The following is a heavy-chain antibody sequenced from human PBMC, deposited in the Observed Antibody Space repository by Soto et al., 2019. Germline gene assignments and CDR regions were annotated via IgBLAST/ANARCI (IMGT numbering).Heavy chain of an antibody. Sequence: ASVKVSCKASGGTFSSYAISWVRQAPGQGLEWMGGIIPIFGTANYAQKFQGRVTITADESTSTAYMELSSLRSEDTAVYYCARDQKDEGGWFGARIRYYYYGMDVWGQGTTVTVSS. CDR2: IIPIFGTA. CDR1: GGTFSSYA. D-gene: IGHD3-10*01. V-gene: IGHV1-69*13. CDR3: ARDQKDEGGWFGARIRYYYYGMDV. J-gene: IGHJ6*02.